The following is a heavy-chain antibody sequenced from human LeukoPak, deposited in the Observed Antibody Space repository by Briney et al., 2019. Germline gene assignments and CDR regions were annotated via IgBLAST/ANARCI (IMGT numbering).Heavy chain of an antibody. CDR1: RFTFSDYN. Sequence: GGSLRLSCVVSRFTFSDYNMHWVRQAPGKGLEWVTLISYDGTKKYYADSVKGRFTISRDNAKNSLYLQMNSLRAEDTAVYYCARAVWDSSGHLFDYWGQGTLVTVSS. D-gene: IGHD3-22*01. CDR3: ARAVWDSSGHLFDY. J-gene: IGHJ4*02. V-gene: IGHV3-30*03. CDR2: ISYDGTKK.